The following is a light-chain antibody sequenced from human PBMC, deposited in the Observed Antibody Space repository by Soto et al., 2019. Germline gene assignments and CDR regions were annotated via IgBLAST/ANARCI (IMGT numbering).Light chain of an antibody. CDR2: GAS. CDR3: QQYSGSPTT. V-gene: IGKV3-20*01. J-gene: IGKJ5*01. Sequence: LTLSPGTMSLLSGGRAPLSCRGRQVSSNWLAWCQQRPGQAPRLLISGASMRAAGIPDRFSGSGSGTDFTLTITRLEPEDFAVYFCQQYSGSPTTFGLGTRLEIK. CDR1: QVSSNW.